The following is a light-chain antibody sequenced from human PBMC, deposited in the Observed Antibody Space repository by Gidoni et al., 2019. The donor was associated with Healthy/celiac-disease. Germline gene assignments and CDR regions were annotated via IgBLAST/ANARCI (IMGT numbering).Light chain of an antibody. Sequence: QSVLTPPPSVSGAPGQRVPISCTGSSSNIGAGYDVHWYQQLPGTAPKLLIYGNSNRPSGVPDRFSGSKSGTSASLAITGLQAEDEADYYCQSYDSSLSGWKVFGTGTKVTVL. V-gene: IGLV1-40*01. CDR3: QSYDSSLSGWKV. CDR2: GNS. J-gene: IGLJ1*01. CDR1: SSNIGAGYD.